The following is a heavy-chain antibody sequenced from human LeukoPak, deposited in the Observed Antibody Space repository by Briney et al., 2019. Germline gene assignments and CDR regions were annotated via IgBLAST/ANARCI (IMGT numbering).Heavy chain of an antibody. Sequence: GGSLRLSCAGSGFSISNYGMNWVRQAPRKGLEWLSYIRSDSSTKYYADSVEGRFTISRDNAQNSLYLQMNSLRAEDTAVYYCARDSGYSGYSDYWGQGTLVTVSS. V-gene: IGHV3-48*01. J-gene: IGHJ4*02. CDR1: GFSISNYG. CDR2: IRSDSSTK. CDR3: ARDSGYSGYSDY. D-gene: IGHD5-12*01.